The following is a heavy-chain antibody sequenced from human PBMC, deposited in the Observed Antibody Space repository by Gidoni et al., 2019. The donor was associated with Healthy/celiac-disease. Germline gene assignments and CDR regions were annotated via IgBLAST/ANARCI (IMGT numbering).Heavy chain of an antibody. CDR1: GYSISSGYY. Sequence: QVQLQESGPGLVKPSETLSLTCTVSGYSISSGYYWGWIRQPPGKGLEWIGSIYHSGRTYYNPSLKSRVTISVDTSKNQFSLKLSSVTAADTAVYYCARESSGWAPMNWFDPWGQGTLVTVSS. J-gene: IGHJ5*02. D-gene: IGHD6-19*01. CDR2: IYHSGRT. CDR3: ARESSGWAPMNWFDP. V-gene: IGHV4-38-2*02.